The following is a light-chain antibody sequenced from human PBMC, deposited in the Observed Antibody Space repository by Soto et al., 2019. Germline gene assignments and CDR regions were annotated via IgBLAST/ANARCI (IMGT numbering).Light chain of an antibody. CDR2: GAS. Sequence: EIVLTPSPGTLSLSPGERATLSCRASQSVSSSYLAWYQQKPGQGPRLLIYGASSRATGIPDRFRGSGSGTDFTLTISRLEPEDFAVYYCQQYAGSPKTFGQGTKVDIK. CDR3: QQYAGSPKT. CDR1: QSVSSSY. V-gene: IGKV3-20*01. J-gene: IGKJ1*01.